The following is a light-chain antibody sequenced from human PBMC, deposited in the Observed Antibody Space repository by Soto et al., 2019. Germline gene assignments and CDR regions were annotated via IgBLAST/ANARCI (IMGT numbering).Light chain of an antibody. CDR3: QQYNNWPPKYT. CDR1: QSVSSN. CDR2: GAS. Sequence: EIVMTQFPAILSVSLGERATVSCRASQSVSSNLAWYQQKPGQAPRLLIYGASTRASGIPARFSGSGSGTEFTLSISSLQSEDFAVYYCQQYNNWPPKYTFGQGTKLEIK. V-gene: IGKV3-15*01. J-gene: IGKJ2*01.